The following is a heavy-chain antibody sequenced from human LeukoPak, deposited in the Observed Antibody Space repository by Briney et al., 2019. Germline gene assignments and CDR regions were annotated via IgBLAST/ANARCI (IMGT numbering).Heavy chain of an antibody. CDR3: ARLLGYCSSTSCQTENWFDP. CDR1: GGSISSYY. J-gene: IGHJ5*02. CDR2: IYYSGST. V-gene: IGHV4-59*08. Sequence: PSETLSLTCTVSGGSISSYYWSWIRQPPGKGLEWIGYIYYSGSTNYNPSLKSRVTISVDTSKNQFSLKLSSVTAADTAVYYCARLLGYCSSTSCQTENWFDPWGQGTLVTVSS. D-gene: IGHD2-2*01.